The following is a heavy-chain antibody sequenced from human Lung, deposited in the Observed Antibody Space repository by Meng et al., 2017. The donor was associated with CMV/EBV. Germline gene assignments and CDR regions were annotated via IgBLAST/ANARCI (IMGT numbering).Heavy chain of an antibody. Sequence: SETLSLXXAVSGASISNDNWWSWVRQPPGKGLEWIGEIFHGGITNYNPSLKSRLTISEDKSNNQFSLKLTSVTAADTAMYYCARAYCGGDCYSGFAYWGQGXLVTVSS. CDR1: GASISNDNW. CDR2: IFHGGIT. D-gene: IGHD2-21*01. V-gene: IGHV4-4*02. J-gene: IGHJ4*02. CDR3: ARAYCGGDCYSGFAY.